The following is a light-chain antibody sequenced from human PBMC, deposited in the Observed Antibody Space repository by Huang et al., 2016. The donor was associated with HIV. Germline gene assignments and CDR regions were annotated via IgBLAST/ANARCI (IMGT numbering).Light chain of an antibody. J-gene: IGKJ4*01. V-gene: IGKV3-11*01. Sequence: PASLALSPGERATLSCRASQSVRNYLAWYQQKPGQAPRLLIFDASNRATGIPARFSGSGSGTDFTLTSSSLEPEDFAVYYCQQRYNWPLTFGGGTKVEIK. CDR2: DAS. CDR1: QSVRNY. CDR3: QQRYNWPLT.